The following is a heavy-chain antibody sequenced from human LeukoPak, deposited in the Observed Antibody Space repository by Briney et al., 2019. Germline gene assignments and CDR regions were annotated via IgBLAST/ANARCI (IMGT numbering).Heavy chain of an antibody. V-gene: IGHV3-53*05. Sequence: PGGSLRLSCAASGFTFSSNYMNWVRQAPGKGLEWVSVIYSGGSTYYADSVKGRFTISRDNSKNTLYLQMNSLRAEDTAVYYCAREAEYYYDSSGYLYYYGMDVWGQGTTVTVSS. CDR1: GFTFSSNY. J-gene: IGHJ6*02. D-gene: IGHD3-22*01. CDR3: AREAEYYYDSSGYLYYYGMDV. CDR2: IYSGGST.